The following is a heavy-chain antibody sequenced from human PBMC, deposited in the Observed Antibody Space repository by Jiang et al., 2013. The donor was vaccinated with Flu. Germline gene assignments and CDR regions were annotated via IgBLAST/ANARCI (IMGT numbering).Heavy chain of an antibody. CDR2: IYYSGST. D-gene: IGHD4-17*01. J-gene: IGHJ4*02. CDR3: ARLGGDYDTDTGFDY. CDR1: GDSIRSYY. V-gene: IGHV4-59*01. Sequence: VKPSQTLSLSCAVSGDSIRSYYWNWIRQSPGKGLEWIGYIYYSGSTNYNPSLKSRVTMSVDTSKTQFQFSLKLNSVTAADTAVYYCARLGGDYDTDTGFDYWGQGTLVTVSS.